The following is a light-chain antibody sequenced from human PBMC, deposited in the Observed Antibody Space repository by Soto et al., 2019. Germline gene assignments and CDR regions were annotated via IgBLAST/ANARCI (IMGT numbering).Light chain of an antibody. CDR2: GAS. CDR1: ESVGTN. Sequence: EVVMTQSPATLSVSPGERATLSCRASESVGTNLAWYQQRPGQAPRLVIYGASTRATGIPARFSGGGSGTEFTLTISSLQSEDFAVYYCQQYNNWPPITFGQGTRLEIK. J-gene: IGKJ5*01. CDR3: QQYNNWPPIT. V-gene: IGKV3-15*01.